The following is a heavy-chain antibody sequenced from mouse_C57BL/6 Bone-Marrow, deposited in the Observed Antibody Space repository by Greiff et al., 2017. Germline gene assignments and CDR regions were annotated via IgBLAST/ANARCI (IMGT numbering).Heavy chain of an antibody. CDR1: GYTFTDYY. CDR3: AILVNDNYGYAMDY. CDR2: IYPGSGHT. V-gene: IGHV1-76*01. J-gene: IGHJ4*01. D-gene: IGHD2-12*01. Sequence: QVQLQQSGAELVRPGASVKLSCKASGYTFTDYYIHWVKQRPGQGLEWIARIYPGSGHTYYNEKFKGKATLTAEKSSSTAYMQLSSLTSEDSAVYFCAILVNDNYGYAMDYWGQGTSVTVSS.